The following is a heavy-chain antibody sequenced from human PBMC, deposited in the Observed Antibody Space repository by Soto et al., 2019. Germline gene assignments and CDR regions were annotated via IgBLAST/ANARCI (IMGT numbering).Heavy chain of an antibody. CDR3: ARHILRFLEWFGWFDP. Sequence: PXXTLSLPFTVSGGSISSSSYYWGCIRQPPGKGLEWIGSIYYSGSTYYNPSLKSRVTISVDTSKNQFSLKLSSVTAADTAVYYCARHILRFLEWFGWFDPWGQGTLVTVSS. V-gene: IGHV4-39*01. J-gene: IGHJ5*02. D-gene: IGHD3-3*01. CDR1: GGSISSSSYY. CDR2: IYYSGST.